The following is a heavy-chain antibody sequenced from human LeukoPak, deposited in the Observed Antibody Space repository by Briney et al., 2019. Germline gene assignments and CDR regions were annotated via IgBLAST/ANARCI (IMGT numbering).Heavy chain of an antibody. CDR1: GLTFSSYS. V-gene: IGHV3-21*01. CDR2: ISSSGSYI. Sequence: PGGSLRLSCAASGLTFSSYSMNWARQAPGKRLEWVSSISSSGSYIYYADSVKGRFTISRDNAKNSLYLQMNSLRAEDTAVYYCTRDPIVVVTAALFEYWGQGTLVTVSS. J-gene: IGHJ4*02. D-gene: IGHD2-21*02. CDR3: TRDPIVVVTAALFEY.